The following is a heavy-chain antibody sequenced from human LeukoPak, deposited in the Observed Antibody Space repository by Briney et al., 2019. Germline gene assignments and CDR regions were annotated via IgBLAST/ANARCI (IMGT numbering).Heavy chain of an antibody. CDR2: INSRSTTL. V-gene: IGHV3-48*01. CDR1: GFTITTYN. D-gene: IGHD6-19*01. Sequence: GGSLRLSCAASGFTITTYNMHWVRQAPGKGLEWVSYINSRSTTLYYADSVKGRFTVSRDNAKNSLYLQMNSLRVEDTAVYYCARGTYSSGWLEFSDFDFWGQGTLVTVSS. CDR3: ARGTYSSGWLEFSDFDF. J-gene: IGHJ4*02.